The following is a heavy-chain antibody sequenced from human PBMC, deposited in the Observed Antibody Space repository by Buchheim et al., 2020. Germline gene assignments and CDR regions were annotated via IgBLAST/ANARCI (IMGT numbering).Heavy chain of an antibody. D-gene: IGHD3-3*01. CDR3: ARDPWETYYDFWSGRYFDY. CDR1: GYTFTSYY. V-gene: IGHV1-46*01. Sequence: QVQLVQSGAEVKKPGASVKVSCKASGYTFTSYYMHWVRQAPGQGLEWMGIINPSGGSTSYAQKFQGRVTMTRDTSTSTVYMELSSLRSEDTAVYYCARDPWETYYDFWSGRYFDYWGQGTL. J-gene: IGHJ4*02. CDR2: INPSGGST.